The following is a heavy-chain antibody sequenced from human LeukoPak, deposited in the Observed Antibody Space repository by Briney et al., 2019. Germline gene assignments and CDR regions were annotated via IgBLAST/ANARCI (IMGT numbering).Heavy chain of an antibody. CDR1: GYTFTSYG. J-gene: IGHJ4*02. Sequence: ASVKVSCKASGYTFTSYGISWVRQAPGQGLEWMGWISAYNGNTNYAQKLQGRVTMTTVTSTSTAYMELRSLRSDDTAVYYCAVAHYYDSSGYPYRYWGQGTLVTVSS. V-gene: IGHV1-18*01. CDR2: ISAYNGNT. D-gene: IGHD3-22*01. CDR3: AVAHYYDSSGYPYRY.